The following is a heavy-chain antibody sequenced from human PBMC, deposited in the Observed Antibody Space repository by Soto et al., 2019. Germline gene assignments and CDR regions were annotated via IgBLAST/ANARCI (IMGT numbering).Heavy chain of an antibody. CDR2: ISYDGSNK. J-gene: IGHJ6*02. Sequence: PGGSLRLSCAASGFTFSSYGMHWVRQAPGKGLEWVAVISYDGSNKYYADSVKGRFTISRDNSKNTLYLQMNSLRAEDTAVYYCAKYWGYSYGYTDYYYYGMDVWGQGTTVTVSS. D-gene: IGHD5-18*01. CDR3: AKYWGYSYGYTDYYYYGMDV. V-gene: IGHV3-30*18. CDR1: GFTFSSYG.